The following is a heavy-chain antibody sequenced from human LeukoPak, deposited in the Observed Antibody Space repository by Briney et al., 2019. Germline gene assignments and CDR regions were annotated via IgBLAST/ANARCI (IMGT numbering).Heavy chain of an antibody. CDR1: GYTFTGYY. CDR3: ARAGRGSSWYYYYMDV. D-gene: IGHD6-13*01. V-gene: IGHV1-2*02. J-gene: IGHJ6*03. Sequence: GASVKVSCKASGYTFTGYYMHWVRQAPGQGLEWMGWINPNSGGTNYAQKFQGRVTMTRDTSISTAYMELSRLRSDDTAVYYCARAGRGSSWYYYYMDVWGKGTTVTVSS. CDR2: INPNSGGT.